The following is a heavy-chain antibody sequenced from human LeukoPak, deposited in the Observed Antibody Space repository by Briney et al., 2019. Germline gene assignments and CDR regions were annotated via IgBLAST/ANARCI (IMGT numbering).Heavy chain of an antibody. J-gene: IGHJ6*02. Sequence: GASLRLSCAASGFTFSSYAMSWVRQAPGKGLEWVSAISGSGGSTYYADSVKGRFTISRDNSKNTLYLQMNSLRAEDTAVYYCAKVGDFWSGLAYNYSYGMDVWGQGTTVTVSS. CDR1: GFTFSSYA. V-gene: IGHV3-23*01. CDR2: ISGSGGST. D-gene: IGHD3-3*01. CDR3: AKVGDFWSGLAYNYSYGMDV.